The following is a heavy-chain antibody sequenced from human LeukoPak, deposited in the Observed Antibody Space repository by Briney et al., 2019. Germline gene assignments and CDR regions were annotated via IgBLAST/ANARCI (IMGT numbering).Heavy chain of an antibody. CDR2: ISASGGST. CDR1: GFAFSSYA. CDR3: AREPDIVVVVAATDAFDI. J-gene: IGHJ3*02. D-gene: IGHD2-15*01. Sequence: GGSLRLSCAASGFAFSSYAMTWVRQAPGKGLDWVSSISASGGSTYYADSVKGRFTISRDNSKNSLFLQMNSLRAEDTAVYYCAREPDIVVVVAATDAFDIWGQGTMVTVSS. V-gene: IGHV3-23*01.